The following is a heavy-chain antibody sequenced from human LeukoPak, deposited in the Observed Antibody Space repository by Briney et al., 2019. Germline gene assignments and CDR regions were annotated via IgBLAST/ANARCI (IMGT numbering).Heavy chain of an antibody. CDR1: GGSISSSSYY. Sequence: SETLSLTCTVSGGSISSSSYYWGWIRQPPGKGLEWIGSIYYSGSTYYNPSLKSRATISVDTSKNQFSLKLSSVTAADTAVYYCARQGIVGATSDPPLDYWGQGTLVTVSS. CDR3: ARQGIVGATSDPPLDY. D-gene: IGHD1-26*01. J-gene: IGHJ4*02. CDR2: IYYSGST. V-gene: IGHV4-39*01.